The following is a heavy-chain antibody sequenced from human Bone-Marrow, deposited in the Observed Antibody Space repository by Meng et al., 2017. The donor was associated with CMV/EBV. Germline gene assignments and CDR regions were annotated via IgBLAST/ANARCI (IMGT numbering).Heavy chain of an antibody. CDR1: GGSISSYY. Sequence: SETLSLTCTVSGGSISSYYFNWIRQPPGKGLEWIGYIYYSGSTSYNPSLQSRVTISVDTSKNQFSLKLSSATAADTAVYYCARVDSSGWYGMDVWGQGTTVTVSS. D-gene: IGHD6-19*01. CDR3: ARVDSSGWYGMDV. J-gene: IGHJ6*02. CDR2: IYYSGST. V-gene: IGHV4-59*01.